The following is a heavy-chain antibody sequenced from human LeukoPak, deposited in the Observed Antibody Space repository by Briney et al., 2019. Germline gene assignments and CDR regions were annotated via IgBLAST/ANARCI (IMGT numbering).Heavy chain of an antibody. V-gene: IGHV3-30*18. CDR1: GFTFSSYG. Sequence: GRSLRLSCAASGFTFSSYGMHWVRQAPGKGLEWVAVISYDGSNKYYADSVKGRFTISRDNSKNTLYLQMNSLRAEDTAVYYCAKQMVRGAPFYYWGQGTLVTVSS. CDR3: AKQMVRGAPFYY. J-gene: IGHJ4*02. D-gene: IGHD3-10*01. CDR2: ISYDGSNK.